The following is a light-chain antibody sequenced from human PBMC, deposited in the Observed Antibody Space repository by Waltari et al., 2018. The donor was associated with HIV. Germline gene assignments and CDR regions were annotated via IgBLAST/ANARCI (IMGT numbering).Light chain of an antibody. V-gene: IGLV1-40*01. CDR2: GST. Sequence: QSVLTPPPSVSGAPGQRVTISCTGGSSNIGAPYDVHWYQQFPGTAPKLLIYGSTNRPSGVPDRFSGSKSGTSASLAITGLQAEDEADYYCQSYDNSLGAVFGGGTKLTVL. CDR3: QSYDNSLGAV. J-gene: IGLJ2*01. CDR1: SSNIGAPYD.